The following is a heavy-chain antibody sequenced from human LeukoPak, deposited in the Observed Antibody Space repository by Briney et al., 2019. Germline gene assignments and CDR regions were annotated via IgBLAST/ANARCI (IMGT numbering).Heavy chain of an antibody. V-gene: IGHV4-34*01. CDR2: INHSGST. D-gene: IGHD1-1*01. Sequence: PGGSLRLSCAASGFTFSSYWMSWIRQPPGKGLEWIGEINHSGSTNYNPSLKSRVTISVDTSKNQFSLKLSSVTAADTAVYYCARGPRPTRPVDYWGQGTLVTVSS. CDR1: GFTFSSYW. J-gene: IGHJ4*02. CDR3: ARGPRPTRPVDY.